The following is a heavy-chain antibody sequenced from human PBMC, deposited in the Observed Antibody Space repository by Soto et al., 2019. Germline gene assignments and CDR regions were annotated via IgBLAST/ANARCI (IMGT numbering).Heavy chain of an antibody. V-gene: IGHV3-72*01. J-gene: IGHJ4*02. CDR2: SRNKTKSYTS. CDR3: TRATDWG. Sequence: EVQLVESGGDLVQPGGSLRLSCAVSGFSLSDHYMDWVRQAPGKGLEWVDRSRNKTKSYTSDYAASVKGRFTISRDDSKNSLYLQMNSLKTEDTAVYYCTRATDWGWGQGTLVTVSS. D-gene: IGHD2-21*01. CDR1: GFSLSDHY.